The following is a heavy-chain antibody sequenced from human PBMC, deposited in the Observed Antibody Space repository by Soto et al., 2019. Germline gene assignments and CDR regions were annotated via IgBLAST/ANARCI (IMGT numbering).Heavy chain of an antibody. CDR1: GFTFSSYA. V-gene: IGHV3-23*01. Sequence: GGSLRLSCAASGFTFSSYAMSWVRQAPGKGLEWVSAISGSGGSTYYADSVKGRFTISRDNSKNTLYLQMNSLRAEDTAVYYCARSLGYCSSTSCYPSAYWGQGTLVTVSS. J-gene: IGHJ4*02. D-gene: IGHD2-2*01. CDR2: ISGSGGST. CDR3: ARSLGYCSSTSCYPSAY.